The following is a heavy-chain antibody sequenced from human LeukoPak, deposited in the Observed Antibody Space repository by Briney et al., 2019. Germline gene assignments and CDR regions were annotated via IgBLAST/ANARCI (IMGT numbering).Heavy chain of an antibody. CDR2: IYYRGNT. CDR1: RGSISSYY. Sequence: PSETLPLMCSVSRGSISSYYWSWIRQAPGQGLEWIGYIYYRGNTDYNPSLKSRVTMSVDMDKNEFYLKVDSVTAADTAVYYCARGGRWVQDPLDYWGQGSLVIVSS. D-gene: IGHD5-24*01. J-gene: IGHJ4*02. CDR3: ARGGRWVQDPLDY. V-gene: IGHV4-59*01.